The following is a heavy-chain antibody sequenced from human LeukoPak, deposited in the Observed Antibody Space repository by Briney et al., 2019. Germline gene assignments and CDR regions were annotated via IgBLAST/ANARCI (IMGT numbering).Heavy chain of an antibody. V-gene: IGHV5-51*01. D-gene: IGHD3-3*01. CDR1: GYSFTSYW. CDR2: IYPGDSDT. J-gene: IGHJ4*02. Sequence: GESLKISCKGSGYSFTSYWIGWVRQMPGKGLEWMGIIYPGDSDTRYRLSFQDQVTISADKSITTAYLQWSSLKASDTAVYYCARDGVEWIEGFDYWGQGTLVTVSS. CDR3: ARDGVEWIEGFDY.